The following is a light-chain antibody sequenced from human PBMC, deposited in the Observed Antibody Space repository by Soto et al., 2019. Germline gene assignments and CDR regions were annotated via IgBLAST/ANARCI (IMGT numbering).Light chain of an antibody. CDR3: QHYEEWPLT. CDR2: GAS. Sequence: EIVMTQSPATLSVSPGESVTLSCRASQSIGSNLAWYQQKPGQGPRLVIYGASTRATGIPAGFSGSGSGTEFTLAISSLQSEDVAVYYCQHYEEWPLTFGGGTKVEIK. CDR1: QSIGSN. J-gene: IGKJ4*01. V-gene: IGKV3-15*01.